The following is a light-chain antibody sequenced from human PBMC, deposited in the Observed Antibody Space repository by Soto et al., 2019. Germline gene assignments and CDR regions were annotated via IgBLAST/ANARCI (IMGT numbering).Light chain of an antibody. CDR2: DVS. CDR3: QQRSNWPLT. Sequence: EIVLTQSPVTLSLSRGERATLSCRASQSVTSFLAWYQQKPGQAPRLLIYDVSIRATGIPARFSGSGSGTDFTLTISSLEPEDFAVYYCQQRSNWPLTFGGGTKVEIK. CDR1: QSVTSF. J-gene: IGKJ4*01. V-gene: IGKV3-11*01.